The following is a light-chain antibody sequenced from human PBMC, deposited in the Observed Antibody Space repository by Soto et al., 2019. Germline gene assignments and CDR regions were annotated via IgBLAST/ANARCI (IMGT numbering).Light chain of an antibody. CDR1: QSVSSSY. V-gene: IGKV3-20*01. J-gene: IGKJ1*01. CDR3: QQYGSSLPWT. CDR2: GAS. Sequence: EIVLTQSPGTLSLSPGERATLSCRASQSVSSSYLAWYQQKPGQAPRLLIYGASSRATGIPDRFSGSGSGTNFTLTISRLEPEAFAVYYCQQYGSSLPWTFGQETKV.